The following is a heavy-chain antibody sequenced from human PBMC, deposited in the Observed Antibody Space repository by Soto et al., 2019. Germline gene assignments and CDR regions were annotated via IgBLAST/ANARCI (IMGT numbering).Heavy chain of an antibody. CDR2: INAGNGNT. CDR3: ARAVAVAADFDY. D-gene: IGHD6-19*01. J-gene: IGHJ4*02. V-gene: IGHV1-3*05. CDR1: GYTFTGYA. Sequence: QVQLVQSGDEEKKPGASVKVSCKASGYTFTGYAMHWVRQAPGQRLEWMGWINAGNGNTKYSQKFQGRVTITRDTCASTAYMELSSLRSEDTAVYYCARAVAVAADFDYWGQGTLGTVSS.